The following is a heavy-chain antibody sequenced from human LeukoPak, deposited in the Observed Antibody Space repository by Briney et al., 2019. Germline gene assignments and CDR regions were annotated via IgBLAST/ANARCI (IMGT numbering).Heavy chain of an antibody. CDR3: TTYYYDSSGYYYPYYFDY. V-gene: IGHV3-23*01. J-gene: IGHJ4*02. D-gene: IGHD3-22*01. Sequence: GGSLRLSCAASGFTFSTYAMSWVRQAPGKGLEWASSISNSGGSTYYADSAKGRFTISRDNSKNTLVLQMNGLRAEDTAVYYCTTYYYDSSGYYYPYYFDYWGQGTLVTVSS. CDR2: ISNSGGST. CDR1: GFTFSTYA.